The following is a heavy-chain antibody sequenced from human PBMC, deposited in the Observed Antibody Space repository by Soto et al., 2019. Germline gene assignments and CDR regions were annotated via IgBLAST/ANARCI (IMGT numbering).Heavy chain of an antibody. J-gene: IGHJ4*02. CDR1: GYTFTSYG. D-gene: IGHD6-6*01. Sequence: ASVKVSCKASGYTFTSYGISWVRQAPGQGLEWMGWMSPNSGNTGYAQKFQGRVTMTRNTSISTAYMELSSLRSEDTAVYYCARARSIAARPGGSRFDYWGQGTLVTVSS. CDR2: MSPNSGNT. V-gene: IGHV1-8*02. CDR3: ARARSIAARPGGSRFDY.